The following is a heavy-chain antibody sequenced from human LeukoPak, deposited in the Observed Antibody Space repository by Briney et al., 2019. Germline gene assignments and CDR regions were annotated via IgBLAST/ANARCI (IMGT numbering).Heavy chain of an antibody. V-gene: IGHV3-23*01. CDR2: ISGSGGST. Sequence: PGGSLRLSCAASGFTFSSYAMSWVRQAPGKGLEWVSAISGSGGSTYYADSVKGRFTISRDNSKNTLYLQTNSLRSDDTAVYYCAGNNYASGTFLVYWGQGTLVTVSS. CDR1: GFTFSSYA. J-gene: IGHJ4*02. D-gene: IGHD3-10*01. CDR3: AGNNYASGTFLVY.